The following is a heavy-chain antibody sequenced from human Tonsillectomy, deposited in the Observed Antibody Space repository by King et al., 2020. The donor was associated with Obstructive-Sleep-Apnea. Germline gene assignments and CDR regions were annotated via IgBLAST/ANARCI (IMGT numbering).Heavy chain of an antibody. CDR3: AGMTQTDAFDI. V-gene: IGHV3-48*04. CDR2: ISSSSGTI. J-gene: IGHJ3*02. CDR1: GFTFSRYS. Sequence: VQLVESGGGLVQPGGSLRLSCAASGFTFSRYSMDCVRQAPGKGLEWVSYISSSSGTIYYADSVKGRFTISRDNAKSSLYLQMNSLRAEDTAVYYCAGMTQTDAFDIWGQGTMVTVSS.